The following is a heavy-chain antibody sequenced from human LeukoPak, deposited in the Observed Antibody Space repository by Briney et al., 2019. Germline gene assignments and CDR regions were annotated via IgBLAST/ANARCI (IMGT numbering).Heavy chain of an antibody. Sequence: GWSLRLSCAASGFTLSSYAMHWVRQAPGKGLEWVAVISYDGSNKYYADSVKGRFTISRDNSKNTLYLQMNSLRAEDTAVYYCAKDHFDPWGQGTLVTVSS. CDR1: GFTLSSYA. CDR3: AKDHFDP. J-gene: IGHJ5*02. CDR2: ISYDGSNK. V-gene: IGHV3-30-3*01.